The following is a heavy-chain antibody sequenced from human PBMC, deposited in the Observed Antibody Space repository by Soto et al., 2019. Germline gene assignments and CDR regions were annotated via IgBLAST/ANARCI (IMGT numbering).Heavy chain of an antibody. CDR2: ISGSGGST. D-gene: IGHD6-19*01. V-gene: IGHV3-23*01. CDR1: GFTFSSYA. Sequence: GGSLRLSCAASGFTFSSYAMSWVRQAPGKGLDWVSAISGSGGSTYYADSVKGRFTISRDNSKNTLYLQMNSLRAEDTAVYYCAKDGTAGATSTYYYYGMDVWGQGTTVTVSS. CDR3: AKDGTAGATSTYYYYGMDV. J-gene: IGHJ6*02.